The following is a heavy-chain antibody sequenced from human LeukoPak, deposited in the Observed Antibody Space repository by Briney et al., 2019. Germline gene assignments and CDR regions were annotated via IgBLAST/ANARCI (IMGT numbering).Heavy chain of an antibody. V-gene: IGHV3-30-3*01. CDR1: GFTFSSYA. Sequence: GGSLRLSCAASGFTFSSYAMHWVRQAPGKGLEWVAVISYDGSNKYYADSVKGRFTISRDNSKNTLYLQMNSLRAEDTAVYYCARDRYDSSGYYYETGFDYYSDYWGQGTLVTVSS. D-gene: IGHD3-22*01. CDR3: ARDRYDSSGYYYETGFDYYSDY. CDR2: ISYDGSNK. J-gene: IGHJ4*02.